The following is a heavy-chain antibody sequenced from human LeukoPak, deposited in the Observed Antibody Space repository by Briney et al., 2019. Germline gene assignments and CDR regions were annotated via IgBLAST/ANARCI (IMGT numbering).Heavy chain of an antibody. V-gene: IGHV3-48*03. CDR2: ISNSGNTI. CDR1: GFTFSSYD. Sequence: PGGSLRLSCAAFGFTFSSYDMTWVRQAPGKGLEWVSYISNSGNTIYYADSVKGRFTISRDNAKNSLYLQMNSLRAEDTAVYYCARVTYYYDSSGYYLDYWGQGTLVTVSS. J-gene: IGHJ4*02. CDR3: ARVTYYYDSSGYYLDY. D-gene: IGHD3-22*01.